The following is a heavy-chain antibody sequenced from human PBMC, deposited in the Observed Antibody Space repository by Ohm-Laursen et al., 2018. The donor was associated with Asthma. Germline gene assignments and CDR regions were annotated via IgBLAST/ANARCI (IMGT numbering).Heavy chain of an antibody. D-gene: IGHD4-23*01. CDR3: ARYGGDFYFDL. Sequence: PSDTLSLTCTVSGGTIRSTDWWSWVRQPPGKGLEWIGETSHSGSTAYNPSLESRVTISVDKSKNQFSLKLTSVTAADTAVYFCARYGGDFYFDLWGQGTLVTVTS. J-gene: IGHJ4*02. CDR2: TSHSGST. CDR1: GGTIRSTDW. V-gene: IGHV4-4*02.